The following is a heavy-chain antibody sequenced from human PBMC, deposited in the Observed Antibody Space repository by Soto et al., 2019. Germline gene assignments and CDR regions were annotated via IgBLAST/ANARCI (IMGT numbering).Heavy chain of an antibody. D-gene: IGHD1-26*01. CDR3: ARDDSGSHRMD. CDR1: GFTFSSYA. CDR2: ISYDGSNK. J-gene: IGHJ3*01. V-gene: IGHV3-30-3*01. Sequence: QVQLVESGGGVVQPGRSLRLSCAASGFTFSSYAMHWVRQAPGKGLEWVAVISYDGSNKYYADSVKGRFTISRDNSKNTLYLQMNSLRAEDTAVYYCARDDSGSHRMDWGQGTMVTVSS.